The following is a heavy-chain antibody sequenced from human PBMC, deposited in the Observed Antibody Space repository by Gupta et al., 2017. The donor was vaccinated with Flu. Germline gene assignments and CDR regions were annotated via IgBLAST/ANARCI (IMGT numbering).Heavy chain of an antibody. Sequence: QVQLQESGPGLVKPSETLSLTCTVSGASISSYYWSWIRQPPGKGLEWIGYNYYSGSTNYNPSLKSRVTISVDTSKNQYSLKLSSVTAAYTAVYYCARHGDYISHWFYPWGQGTLVTVSS. D-gene: IGHD2-21*02. CDR2: NYYSGST. CDR3: ARHGDYISHWFYP. J-gene: IGHJ5*02. CDR1: GASISSYY. V-gene: IGHV4-59*08.